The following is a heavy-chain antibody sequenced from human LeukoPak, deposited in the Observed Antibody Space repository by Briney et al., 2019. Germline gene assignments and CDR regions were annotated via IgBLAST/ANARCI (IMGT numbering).Heavy chain of an antibody. CDR2: INHSGST. J-gene: IGHJ5*02. Sequence: PSETLSLTCAVYGGSFSGYYWSWIRQPPGKGLEWIGEINHSGSTNYNPSLKSRVTISVDTSKNQFSLKLSSVTAADTAVYYCARAPIVVVPAALTTGGNWFDPWGQGTLVTVSS. CDR3: ARAPIVVVPAALTTGGNWFDP. D-gene: IGHD2-2*01. CDR1: GGSFSGYY. V-gene: IGHV4-34*01.